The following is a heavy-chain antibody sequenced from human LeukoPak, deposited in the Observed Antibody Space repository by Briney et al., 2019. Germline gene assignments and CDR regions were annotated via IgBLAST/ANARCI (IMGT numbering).Heavy chain of an antibody. CDR1: GFTVSSNY. Sequence: GGSLRLSCAASGFTVSSNYMSWVRQAPGKGLEWVSVIYTGGSTYYADSVKGRFTISRDNSKNTLYLQMNSLRAEDTAVYYCASAKNYYYYMDVWGKGTMVTVSS. V-gene: IGHV3-53*01. CDR3: ASAKNYYYYMDV. CDR2: IYTGGST. J-gene: IGHJ6*03.